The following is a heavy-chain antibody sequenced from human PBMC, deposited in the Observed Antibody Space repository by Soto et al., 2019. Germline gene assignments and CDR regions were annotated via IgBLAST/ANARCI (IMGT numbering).Heavy chain of an antibody. CDR3: AKENYYFDY. V-gene: IGHV3-23*01. CDR2: ISGSGSST. J-gene: IGHJ4*02. Sequence: EVQLLESGGGLVQPGGSLRLSCAASEFTFSSYAMSWVRQAPGKGLEWVSSISGSGSSTYYADSVKGRFTISRDNSKSTMYLQMNSLRAEDTAVYYCAKENYYFDYWGQGTLVTVSS. CDR1: EFTFSSYA.